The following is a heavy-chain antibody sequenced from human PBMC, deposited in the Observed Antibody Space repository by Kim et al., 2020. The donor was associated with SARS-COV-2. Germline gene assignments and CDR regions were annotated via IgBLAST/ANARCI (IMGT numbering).Heavy chain of an antibody. J-gene: IGHJ6*02. D-gene: IGHD2-2*02. Sequence: GESLKISCKGSGYSFISYWIGWVRQMPGKGLEWMGIIYPDDSDTTYSPSFQGQVTISADKSISTAYLQWSSLKASDTAIHYCARAPCSSSSCYNSYYAIDVWGQGTTVTVSS. V-gene: IGHV5-51*01. CDR3: ARAPCSSSSCYNSYYAIDV. CDR1: GYSFISYW. CDR2: IYPDDSDT.